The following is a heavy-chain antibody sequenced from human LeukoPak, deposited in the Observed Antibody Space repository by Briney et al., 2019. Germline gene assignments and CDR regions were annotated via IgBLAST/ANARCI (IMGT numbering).Heavy chain of an antibody. CDR1: GVSINTCCYY. J-gene: IGHJ4*02. Sequence: SETLSLTCDVSGVSINTCCYYWTWIRQPPGKVLERIGYKYYSGSTRYNSSLRSRLTISLYSSNNQFSLRLTSVTAADRAVYYCARGRSYGFDFDSWGPGTLVIVSS. D-gene: IGHD3-16*02. V-gene: IGHV4-61*01. CDR3: ARGRSYGFDFDS. CDR2: KYYSGST.